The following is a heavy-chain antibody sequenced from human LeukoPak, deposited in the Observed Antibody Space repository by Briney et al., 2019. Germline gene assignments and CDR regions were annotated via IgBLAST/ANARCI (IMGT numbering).Heavy chain of an antibody. CDR1: GFTFSSYG. CDR2: ISGSGDNT. D-gene: IGHD3-9*01. V-gene: IGHV3-23*01. J-gene: IGHJ4*02. Sequence: PGGSLRLSCAASGFTFSSYGMSWVRQAPGKGLEWVSAISGSGDNTYYADSVKGRFTISRDNSKKMLYLYMKSLRAEDTAVYYCAKFGDILTGYPYYFDYWGQGSLVTVSS. CDR3: AKFGDILTGYPYYFDY.